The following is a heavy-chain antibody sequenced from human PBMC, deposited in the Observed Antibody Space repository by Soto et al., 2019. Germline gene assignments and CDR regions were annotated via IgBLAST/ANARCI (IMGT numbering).Heavy chain of an antibody. J-gene: IGHJ6*03. V-gene: IGHV3-23*01. D-gene: IGHD1-1*01. CDR3: ARKNVLLSPSYYYYYMDV. Sequence: GGSLRLSCAASGFTFSSYAMSWVRQAPGKGLKWVSAISGSGGSTYYADYVKGRFTISRDNAKNTLYLPMNSLRAEDTAVYNCARKNVLLSPSYYYYYMDVWGKGTTVTVSS. CDR2: ISGSGGST. CDR1: GFTFSSYA.